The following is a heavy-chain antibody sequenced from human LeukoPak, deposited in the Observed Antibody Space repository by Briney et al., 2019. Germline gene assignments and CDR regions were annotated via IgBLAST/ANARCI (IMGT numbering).Heavy chain of an antibody. CDR2: ISYDGSNK. Sequence: QPGGSLRLSCAASGFTFSSYAMHWVRQAPGKGLEWVAVISYDGSNKYYADSVKGRFTISRDNSKNTLYLQMNSLRAEGTAVYYCARVGLVGAVDYWGQGTLVTVSS. V-gene: IGHV3-30*04. D-gene: IGHD1-26*01. CDR3: ARVGLVGAVDY. J-gene: IGHJ4*02. CDR1: GFTFSSYA.